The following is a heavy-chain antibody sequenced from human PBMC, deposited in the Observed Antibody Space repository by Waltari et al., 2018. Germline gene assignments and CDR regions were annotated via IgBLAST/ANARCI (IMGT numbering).Heavy chain of an antibody. Sequence: EVQLVESGGGLVQPGGSLRLSCAASGFTFSSYDMHWVRQATGKGLEWVSAIGTAGDTYYPGSVKGRFTISRENAKNSLYLQMNSLRAGDTAVYYCARGVYYGSGSLTGFDPWGQGTLVTVSS. D-gene: IGHD3-10*01. CDR3: ARGVYYGSGSLTGFDP. CDR1: GFTFSSYD. CDR2: IGTAGDT. V-gene: IGHV3-13*01. J-gene: IGHJ5*02.